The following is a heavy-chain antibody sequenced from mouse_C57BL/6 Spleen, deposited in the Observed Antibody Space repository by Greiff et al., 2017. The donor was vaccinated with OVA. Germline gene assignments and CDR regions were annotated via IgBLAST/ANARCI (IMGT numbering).Heavy chain of an antibody. CDR3: AREDYDGHYFDY. D-gene: IGHD2-4*01. CDR1: GYTFTDYN. CDR2: INPNNGGT. J-gene: IGHJ2*01. Sequence: EVQLQESGPELVKPGASVKIPCKASGYTFTDYNMDWVKQSHGKSLEWIGDINPNNGGTIYNQKFKGKATLTVDKSSSTAYMEPRSLTSEDTAVYYCAREDYDGHYFDYWGQGTTLTVSS. V-gene: IGHV1-18*01.